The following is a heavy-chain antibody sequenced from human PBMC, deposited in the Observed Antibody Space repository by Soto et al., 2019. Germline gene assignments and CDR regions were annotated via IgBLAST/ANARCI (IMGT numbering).Heavy chain of an antibody. V-gene: IGHV4-4*08. CDR3: ARDRGGITVASKPLGEWFDP. CDR2: VSRGGTAAYMSEGETT. J-gene: IGHJ5*02. D-gene: IGHD5-12*01. Sequence: QVQLQESGPRLVRPSETLSLTCTVSGVSIDNFFWSWIRQSPGKGLEWIGYVSRGGTAAYMSEGETTHYNPSLESRATISLDSPKNQFSLKLTSVTAADTAVYYCARDRGGITVASKPLGEWFDPWGQGTLVTVSS. CDR1: GVSIDNFF.